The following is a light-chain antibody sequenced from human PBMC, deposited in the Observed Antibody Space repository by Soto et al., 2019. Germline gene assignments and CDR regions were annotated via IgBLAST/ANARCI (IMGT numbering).Light chain of an antibody. CDR1: SSDVGGYNY. Sequence: QSALTQPASVSGSPGQSITISCTGTSSDVGGYNYVSWYQQYPGKAPKLMIYEVSNRPSGVSNRFSGSKSGNTASLTISGLQAEDEAEYYCSSYTSKSSLIFGGGTKLTVL. CDR3: SSYTSKSSLI. V-gene: IGLV2-14*01. J-gene: IGLJ2*01. CDR2: EVS.